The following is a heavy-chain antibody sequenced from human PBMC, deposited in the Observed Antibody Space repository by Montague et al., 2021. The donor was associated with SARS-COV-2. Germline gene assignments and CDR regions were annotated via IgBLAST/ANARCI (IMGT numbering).Heavy chain of an antibody. D-gene: IGHD2-15*01. CDR3: ASTPGYCSGGSCYDPGNYYYYGMDV. CDR2: ISYDGSNK. Sequence: SLRLSCAASGFTFSSYAMHWVRQAPGKGLEWVAVISYDGSNKYYADSVKGRFTISRDNSKNTLYLQMNSLRAEDTAVYYCASTPGYCSGGSCYDPGNYYYYGMDVWGQGTTVTVSS. CDR1: GFTFSSYA. V-gene: IGHV3-30*04. J-gene: IGHJ6*02.